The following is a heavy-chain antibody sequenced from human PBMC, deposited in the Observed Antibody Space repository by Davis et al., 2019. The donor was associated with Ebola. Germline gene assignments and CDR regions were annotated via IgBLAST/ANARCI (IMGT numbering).Heavy chain of an antibody. CDR3: ARQFTFGGVIVERDAFDI. CDR2: ISSSSSYT. J-gene: IGHJ3*02. CDR1: GFTFSSYS. V-gene: IGHV3-21*05. Sequence: GESLKISCAASGFTFSSYSMNWVRQAPGKGLEWVSYISSSSSYTNYADSVKGRFTISRDNAKNSLYLQMNSLRAEDTAVYYCARQFTFGGVIVERDAFDIWGQGTMVTVSS. D-gene: IGHD3-16*02.